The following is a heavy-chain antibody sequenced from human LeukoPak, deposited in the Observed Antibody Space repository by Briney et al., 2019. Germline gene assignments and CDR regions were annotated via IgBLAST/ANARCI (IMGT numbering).Heavy chain of an antibody. J-gene: IGHJ4*02. CDR2: IYYSGST. CDR1: GASISSNSYY. D-gene: IGHD4-17*01. Sequence: SETLSLTCTVSGASISSNSYYWGWVRQPPGKGLEWIGSIYYSGSTYYNPSLKSRVTISVDTSKNQFSLNLSSVTAADTAVYFCARDLSYYGAAYWGQGTLVTVSS. CDR3: ARDLSYYGAAY. V-gene: IGHV4-39*07.